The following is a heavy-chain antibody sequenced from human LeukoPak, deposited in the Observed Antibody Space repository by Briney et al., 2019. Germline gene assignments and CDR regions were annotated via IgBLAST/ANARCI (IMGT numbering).Heavy chain of an antibody. CDR3: ASRYDFWSGYNYYYYDMDV. CDR2: IYYSGST. CDR1: GGSISSSSYY. D-gene: IGHD3-3*01. V-gene: IGHV4-39*01. Sequence: SETLSLTCTVSGGSISSSSYYWGWIRQPPGKGLEWIGSIYYSGSTYYNPSLKSRVTISVDTSKNQFSLKLSSVTAADTAVYYCASRYDFWSGYNYYYYDMDVWGQGTTVTVSS. J-gene: IGHJ6*02.